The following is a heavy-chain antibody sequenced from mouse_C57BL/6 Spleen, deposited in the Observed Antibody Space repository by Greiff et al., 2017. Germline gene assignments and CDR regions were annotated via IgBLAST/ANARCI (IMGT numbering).Heavy chain of an antibody. CDR2: IYPGNSDT. Sequence: VQLQQSGTVLARPGASVKMSCKTSGYTFTSYWMHWVKQRPGQGLEWVGAIYPGNSDTSYNQKLKGKAKLTAVTSANTAHLELSSLTNEDAAVYYYTNADDSPRSWFAYWGQGTLVTVSA. D-gene: IGHD2-12*01. CDR3: TNADDSPRSWFAY. J-gene: IGHJ3*01. V-gene: IGHV1-5*01. CDR1: GYTFTSYW.